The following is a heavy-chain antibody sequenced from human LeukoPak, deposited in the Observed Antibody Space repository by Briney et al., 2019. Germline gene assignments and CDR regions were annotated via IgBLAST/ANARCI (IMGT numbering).Heavy chain of an antibody. CDR2: ISSGGNTK. CDR1: GFTFSSYA. Sequence: GGSLRLSCAASGFTFSSYAMHWVRQAPGKGLEWVSYISSGGNTKYHADSVRGRFTISRDNAKNSLYLQMNSLRVEDTGVYYCAREHSYGYRDAFDIWGQGTMVTVSS. V-gene: IGHV3-48*03. CDR3: AREHSYGYRDAFDI. J-gene: IGHJ3*02. D-gene: IGHD5-18*01.